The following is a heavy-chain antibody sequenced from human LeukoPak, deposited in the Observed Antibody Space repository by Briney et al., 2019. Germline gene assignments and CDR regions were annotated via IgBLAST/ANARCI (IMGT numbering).Heavy chain of an antibody. J-gene: IGHJ1*01. CDR3: AGRGQRYFRD. Sequence: KPSETLSLTCSISADSITSGYWSWIRQPPGKGLEWIGYIYGIENTDYNPSLKSRVTISLDTSKNQLSLNLTAVTAADTAVYYCAGRGQRYFRDWGQVTLVTVSS. V-gene: IGHV4-59*08. CDR1: ADSITSGY. CDR2: IYGIENT.